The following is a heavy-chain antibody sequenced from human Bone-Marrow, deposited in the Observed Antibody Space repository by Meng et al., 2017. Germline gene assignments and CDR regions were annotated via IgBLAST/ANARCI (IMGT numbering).Heavy chain of an antibody. V-gene: IGHV1-8*03. CDR2: MNPNSGNT. Sequence: ASVKVSCKASGYTFTSYDINWVRQATGQGLEWMGWMNPNSGNTGYAQKFQGRVTITRNTSISTAYMELSSLRSEDTAVYYCARGGLIVDTYYFDYWGQGTLVTVSS. CDR1: GYTFTSYD. J-gene: IGHJ4*02. D-gene: IGHD1-26*01. CDR3: ARGGLIVDTYYFDY.